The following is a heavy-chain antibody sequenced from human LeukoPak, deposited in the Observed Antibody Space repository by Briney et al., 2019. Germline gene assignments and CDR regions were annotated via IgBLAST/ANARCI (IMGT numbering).Heavy chain of an antibody. CDR2: IYYSGST. Sequence: SETLSLTCTVSGGSISSSSYYWGWIRQPPGKGLEWIGSIYYSGSTYYNPSLKSRVTISVDTSENQFSLKLSSVTAADTAVYYCARGGGVRTGSGWRPGNWFDPWGQGTLVIVSS. CDR3: ARGGGVRTGSGWRPGNWFDP. V-gene: IGHV4-39*01. CDR1: GGSISSSSYY. J-gene: IGHJ5*02. D-gene: IGHD6-19*01.